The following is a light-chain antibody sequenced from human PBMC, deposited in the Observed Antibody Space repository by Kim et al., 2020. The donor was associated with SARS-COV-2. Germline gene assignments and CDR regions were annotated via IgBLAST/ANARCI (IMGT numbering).Light chain of an antibody. J-gene: IGLJ2*01. CDR3: SSYTSSSTSVV. Sequence: QSTTIPCTGTSSDVGGYNYVSWYQQHPGKAPKLMIYDVSKRPSGVSNRFSGSKSGNTASLTISGLQAEDEADYYCSSYTSSSTSVVFGGGTQLTVL. CDR2: DVS. V-gene: IGLV2-14*04. CDR1: SSDVGGYNY.